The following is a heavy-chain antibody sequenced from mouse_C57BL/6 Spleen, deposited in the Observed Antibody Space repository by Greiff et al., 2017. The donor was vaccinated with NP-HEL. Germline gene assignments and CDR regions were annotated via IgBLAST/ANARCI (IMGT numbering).Heavy chain of an antibody. V-gene: IGHV5-4*01. Sequence: EVQLVESGGGLVKPGGSLKLSCAASGFTFSSYAMSWVRQTPEKRLEWVATISDGGSYTYYPANVKGRFTISRDTAKNTLYLPMSHLKSEDTAMDYCAREGGSCLYAMDYWGQGTSVTVSS. CDR3: AREGGSCLYAMDY. J-gene: IGHJ4*01. D-gene: IGHD1-1*01. CDR1: GFTFSSYA. CDR2: ISDGGSYT.